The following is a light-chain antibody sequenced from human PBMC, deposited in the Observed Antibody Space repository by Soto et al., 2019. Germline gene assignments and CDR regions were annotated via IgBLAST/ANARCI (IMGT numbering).Light chain of an antibody. CDR3: QQANSFPYT. CDR2: KAS. Sequence: DIQMTQSPSSLSASVGDRVTITCRASQSIRDWLAWYQQKPGKDPKLLIYKASSLESGVPSRFSGSGSGTEFTLTIGSLQPEDFATYYCQQANSFPYTFGQGTTLEIK. CDR1: QSIRDW. J-gene: IGKJ2*01. V-gene: IGKV1-5*03.